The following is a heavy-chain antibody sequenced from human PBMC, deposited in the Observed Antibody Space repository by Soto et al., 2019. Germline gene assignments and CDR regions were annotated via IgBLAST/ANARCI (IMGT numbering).Heavy chain of an antibody. CDR2: IYYSGST. CDR3: ARDRCTDYGCNCLIDY. D-gene: IGHD4-17*01. J-gene: IGHJ4*02. CDR1: GGSISSGGYY. Sequence: QVQLQESGPGLVKPSQTLSLTCTVSGGSISSGGYYWSWIRQHPGKGLEWIGYIYYSGSTYYNPSLKSRVTISVDTSKNQFSLQLSSVTAADTAVYYCARDRCTDYGCNCLIDYWGQGTLVTVSS. V-gene: IGHV4-31*03.